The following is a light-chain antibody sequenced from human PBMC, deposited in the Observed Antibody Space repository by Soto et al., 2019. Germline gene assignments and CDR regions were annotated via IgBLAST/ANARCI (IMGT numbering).Light chain of an antibody. V-gene: IGLV2-8*01. CDR2: EVS. Sequence: QSVLTQPPSASGSPGQSVTISCTGTSSDVGGYNYVSWYQQHPGKAPKLMIYEVSKRSSGVPDRFSGSKSGNTASLTVSGLQAEDEADYYCSSYAGNKVIFGGGTKVTVL. CDR1: SSDVGGYNY. J-gene: IGLJ2*01. CDR3: SSYAGNKVI.